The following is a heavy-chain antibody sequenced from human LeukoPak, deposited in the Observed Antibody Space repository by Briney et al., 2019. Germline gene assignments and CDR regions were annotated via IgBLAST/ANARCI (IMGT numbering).Heavy chain of an antibody. CDR2: INPNSGGT. D-gene: IGHD3-9*01. V-gene: IGHV1-2*06. CDR3: ASSSRIRYFDWLPRSQLSNWFDP. J-gene: IGHJ5*02. Sequence: ASVKVSCKASGYTFTGYYMHWVRQAPGQGLEWMGRINPNSGGTNYAQKFQGRVTMTRDTSISTAYMELSRLRSDDTAVYYCASSSRIRYFDWLPRSQLSNWFDPWGQGTLVTVSS. CDR1: GYTFTGYY.